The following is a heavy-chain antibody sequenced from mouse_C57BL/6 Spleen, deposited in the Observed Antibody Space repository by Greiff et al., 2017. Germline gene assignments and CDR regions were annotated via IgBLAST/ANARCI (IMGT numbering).Heavy chain of an antibody. CDR1: GFTFTDYY. J-gene: IGHJ4*01. D-gene: IGHD1-1*01. CDR3: ARYRDGSSPRYYAMDY. CDR2: IRNKANGYTT. Sequence: EVQGVESGGGLVQPGGSLSLSCAASGFTFTDYYMSWVRQPPGKALEWLGFIRNKANGYTTEYSASVKGRFTISRDNSQSILYLQMNALRAEDSATYYCARYRDGSSPRYYAMDYWGQGTSVTVSS. V-gene: IGHV7-3*01.